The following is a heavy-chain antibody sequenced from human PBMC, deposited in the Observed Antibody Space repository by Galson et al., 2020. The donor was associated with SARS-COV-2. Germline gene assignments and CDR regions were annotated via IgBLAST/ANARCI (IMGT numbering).Heavy chain of an antibody. CDR1: GYILTELS. V-gene: IGHV1-24*01. CDR3: APAPPIVGATYNWFDH. CDR2: VDPYDGDT. D-gene: IGHD1-26*01. J-gene: IGHJ5*02. Sequence: ASVKVSCKASGYILTELSMHRVRQAPGKGLEWMGGVDPYDGDTIYAQKSQGRVTMTEDTSTDKSYMELSSLRTEDTAVYYCAPAPPIVGATYNWFDHWGQGTLVTVSS.